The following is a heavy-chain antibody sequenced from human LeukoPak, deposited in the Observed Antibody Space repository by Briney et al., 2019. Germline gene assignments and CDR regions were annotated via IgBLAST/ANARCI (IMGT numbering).Heavy chain of an antibody. V-gene: IGHV1-8*01. J-gene: IGHJ4*02. CDR2: MNPNSGNT. D-gene: IGHD4-17*01. CDR1: GYTFTSYD. Sequence: ASVKVSCKASGYTFTSYDINWVRQATGQGLEWMGWMNPNSGNTGYAQKFQGRVTMTRNTSISTAYMELSSLRSEDTAVYYCARGPYGRHNFDYWGQGTLVTVSS. CDR3: ARGPYGRHNFDY.